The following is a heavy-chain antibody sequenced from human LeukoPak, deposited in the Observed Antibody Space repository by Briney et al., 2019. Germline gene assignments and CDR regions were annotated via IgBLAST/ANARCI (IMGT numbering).Heavy chain of an antibody. Sequence: SETLSLTCAVYGGSFSGYYWSWIRQPPGKGLEWIGEINHSGSTNYNPSLKSRVTISVDTSKNQFSLKLSSVTAADTAVYYCVLAPNSNWFDFWGQGTQVTVSS. CDR1: GGSFSGYY. V-gene: IGHV4-34*01. J-gene: IGHJ5*01. D-gene: IGHD2-8*01. CDR3: VLAPNSNWFDF. CDR2: INHSGST.